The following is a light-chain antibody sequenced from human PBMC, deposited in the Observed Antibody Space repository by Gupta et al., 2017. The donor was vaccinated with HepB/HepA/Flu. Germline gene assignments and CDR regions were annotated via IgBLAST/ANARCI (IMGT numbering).Light chain of an antibody. CDR1: QSVSSY. CDR3: QQRRNWPIT. V-gene: IGKV3-11*01. Sequence: EIVLTQSPATLSLSPGERATLSCRASQSVSSYLAWYQQKPGQPPRLLIYDASNRATGIPARFSGSGSGTDFSLTISSLEPEDFAVYYCQQRRNWPITFGGGTKVEIK. CDR2: DAS. J-gene: IGKJ4*01.